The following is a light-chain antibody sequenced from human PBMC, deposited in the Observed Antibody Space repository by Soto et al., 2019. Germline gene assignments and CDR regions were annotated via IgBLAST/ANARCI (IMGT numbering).Light chain of an antibody. Sequence: EIVMTQSPPSLTVTPGEPASISCRSSQRLLHSNGNTFLDWYLQKPGQSPQLLIYLGSNRASGVPDRVSGSEPGTDFTLKISRVEAEDVGVYYCMQALQTPYTFGQGTKLEIK. CDR2: LGS. J-gene: IGKJ2*01. V-gene: IGKV2-28*01. CDR1: QRLLHSNGNTF. CDR3: MQALQTPYT.